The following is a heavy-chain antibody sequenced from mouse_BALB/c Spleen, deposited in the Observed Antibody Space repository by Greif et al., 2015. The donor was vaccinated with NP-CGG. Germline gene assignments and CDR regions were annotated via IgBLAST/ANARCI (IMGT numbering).Heavy chain of an antibody. CDR2: ISSGGGST. J-gene: IGHJ2*01. D-gene: IGHD1-1*01. Sequence: EVQLVESGGGLVKPGGSLKLSYAASGFAFSSYDMSWVRQTPEKRLEWVAYISSGGGSTYYPDTVKGRFTISRDNAKNTLYLQMSSLKSEDTAMYYCARHYYGSSYSYWGQGTTLTVSS. CDR3: ARHYYGSSYSY. V-gene: IGHV5-12-1*01. CDR1: GFAFSSYD.